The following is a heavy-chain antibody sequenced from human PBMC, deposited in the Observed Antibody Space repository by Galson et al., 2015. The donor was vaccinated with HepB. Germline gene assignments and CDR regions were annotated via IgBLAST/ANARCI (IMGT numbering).Heavy chain of an antibody. J-gene: IGHJ5*02. V-gene: IGHV1-24*01. CDR2: FDPEDGET. D-gene: IGHD2-2*01. Sequence: SVKVSCKVSGYTLTELSMHWVRQAPGKGLEWMGGFDPEDGETIYAQDFQGRVTMTEDTFTDTAYMELSRLTSEDTAVYHCATSNRCSTTSCMLRNNWFDPWGQGTLVTVSS. CDR3: ATSNRCSTTSCMLRNNWFDP. CDR1: GYTLTELS.